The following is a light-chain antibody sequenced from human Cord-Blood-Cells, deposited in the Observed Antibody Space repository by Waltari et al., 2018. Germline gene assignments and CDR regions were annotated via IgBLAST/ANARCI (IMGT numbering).Light chain of an antibody. CDR3: SSYTSSSSYV. CDR1: SSDDGGYNY. CDR2: DVS. J-gene: IGLJ1*01. V-gene: IGLV2-14*01. Sequence: QSALTQPASVSASPGQSITISCTGTSSDDGGYNYVSWYQQHPGNAPKLMVYDVSNRPSGVANRFSSSKSGNTASLTISGLQAEDEADYYCSSYTSSSSYVFGTGTKVTVL.